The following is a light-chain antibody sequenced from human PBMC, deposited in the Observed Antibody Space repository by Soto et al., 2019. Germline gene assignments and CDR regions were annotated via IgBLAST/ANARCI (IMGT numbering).Light chain of an antibody. J-gene: IGLJ3*02. CDR2: EDN. V-gene: IGLV6-57*03. CDR1: SGSIASNH. Sequence: NFMLTQPHSVSESPGKTVTISCTRSSGSIASNHVQWYQQRPVSAPTTVIYEDNQRPSGVPDRFSGSIDSSSNSASLTISGLKTEDEADYYCQSYDSSNQVFGGGTKLTVL. CDR3: QSYDSSNQV.